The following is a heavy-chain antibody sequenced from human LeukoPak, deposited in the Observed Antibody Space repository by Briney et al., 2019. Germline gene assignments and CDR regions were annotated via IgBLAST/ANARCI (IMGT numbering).Heavy chain of an antibody. CDR1: GFTFSGYS. Sequence: GGSLRLSCAASGFTFSGYSMTWVRQAPGKGLEWVSSISKSSTYIYYADSVKGRFTISRDNSKNTLYLQMNSLRAEDTAVYYCAKDGGSGSSYYFDYWGQGTLVTVSS. J-gene: IGHJ4*02. CDR3: AKDGGSGSSYYFDY. D-gene: IGHD3-10*01. V-gene: IGHV3-21*04. CDR2: ISKSSTYI.